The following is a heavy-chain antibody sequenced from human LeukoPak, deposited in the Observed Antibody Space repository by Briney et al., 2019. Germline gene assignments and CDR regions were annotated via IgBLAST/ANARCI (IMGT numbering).Heavy chain of an antibody. Sequence: GGSLRLSCAASGFTFSSYAMHWVRQAPGKGLEWVAVISYDGSNKYYADSVKGRFTISRDNSKNTLYLQMNSLRAEDTAVYYCARSDYGSGIPIDYWGQGTLVTVSS. CDR2: ISYDGSNK. D-gene: IGHD3-10*01. V-gene: IGHV3-30*01. CDR3: ARSDYGSGIPIDY. CDR1: GFTFSSYA. J-gene: IGHJ4*02.